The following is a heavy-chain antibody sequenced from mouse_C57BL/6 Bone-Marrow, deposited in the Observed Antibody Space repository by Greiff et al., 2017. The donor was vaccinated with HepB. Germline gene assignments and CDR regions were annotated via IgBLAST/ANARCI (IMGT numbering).Heavy chain of an antibody. CDR2: INPYNGGT. CDR3: AIYGSSWYFDV. V-gene: IGHV1-19*01. Sequence: EVQLQQSGPVLVKPGASVKMSCKASGYTFTDYYMNWVKQSHGKSLEWIGVINPYNGGTSYNQKFKGKATLTVDKSSSTAYMELNSLTSEDSAVYYCAIYGSSWYFDVWGTGTTVTVSS. CDR1: GYTFTDYY. J-gene: IGHJ1*03. D-gene: IGHD1-1*01.